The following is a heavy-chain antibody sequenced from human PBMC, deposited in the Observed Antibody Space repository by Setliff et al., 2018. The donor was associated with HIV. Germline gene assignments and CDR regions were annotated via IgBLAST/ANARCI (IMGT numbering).Heavy chain of an antibody. V-gene: IGHV1-2*02. D-gene: IGHD3-10*01. J-gene: IGHJ6*02. CDR1: GYTFTGHY. CDR3: ARNFGLSPSGKYYYYYGMDI. Sequence: ASVKVSCKASGYTFTGHYLHWVRQAPGQGLEWLGWVNPNSGDAIYAQNFQGRVTMTRDTSINAAYMELKGLRSDDTAVYYCARNFGLSPSGKYYYYYGMDIWGQGTMVTVSS. CDR2: VNPNSGDA.